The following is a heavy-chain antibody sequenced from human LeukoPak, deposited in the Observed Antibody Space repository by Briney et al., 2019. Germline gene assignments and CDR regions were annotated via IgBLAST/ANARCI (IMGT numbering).Heavy chain of an antibody. Sequence: GGSLRLSCAASGFTFSSYSMNWVRQAPGKGLEWVSGISGSGGSTYYADSVKGRFTISRDNSKNTLYLQMNSLRAEDTAVYYCAKNGWQIDYWGQGTLVTVSS. CDR3: AKNGWQIDY. CDR2: ISGSGGST. V-gene: IGHV3-23*01. D-gene: IGHD2-15*01. J-gene: IGHJ4*02. CDR1: GFTFSSYS.